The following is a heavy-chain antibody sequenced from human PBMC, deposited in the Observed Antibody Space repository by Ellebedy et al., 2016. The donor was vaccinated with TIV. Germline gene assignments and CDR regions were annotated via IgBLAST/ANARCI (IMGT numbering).Heavy chain of an antibody. Sequence: MPSETLSLTCTVSGGSISSGGYYWSWIRQHPGKGLEWIGYIYYSGSTYYNPSLKSRVTISVDTSKNQFSLKLSSVTAADTAVYYCASSPLGYCSGGSCYSDYWGQGTLVTVSS. CDR3: ASSPLGYCSGGSCYSDY. V-gene: IGHV4-31*03. D-gene: IGHD2-15*01. CDR1: GGSISSGGYY. CDR2: IYYSGST. J-gene: IGHJ4*02.